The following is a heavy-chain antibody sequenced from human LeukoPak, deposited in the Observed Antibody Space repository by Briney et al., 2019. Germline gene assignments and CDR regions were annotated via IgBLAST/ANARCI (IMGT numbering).Heavy chain of an antibody. CDR2: ISGDSTGT. CDR3: AKKTSYCAGDCFPYYFDY. Sequence: GGSLRLSCVASGFTFSSYTMTWVRQAPGEGLEWVPGISGDSTGTYYADSVKGRFTISRDNPKNTLFLQMNSLRAEDTAVYYCAKKTSYCAGDCFPYYFDYWGRGTLVTVSS. V-gene: IGHV3-23*01. CDR1: GFTFSSYT. D-gene: IGHD2-21*02. J-gene: IGHJ4*02.